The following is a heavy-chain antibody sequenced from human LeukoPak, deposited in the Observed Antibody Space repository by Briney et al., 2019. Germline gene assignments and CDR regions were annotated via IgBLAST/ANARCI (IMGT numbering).Heavy chain of an antibody. CDR1: GGSISSSSYY. J-gene: IGHJ6*03. Sequence: SETLSLTCTVSGGSISSSSYYWGWIRQPPGKGLEWIGGIYYSGSTYYNPSLKSRVTISVDTSKNQFSLKLSSVTAADTAVYYCAREIPYYDFWSGYYYYYMDVWGKGTTVTVSS. V-gene: IGHV4-39*07. D-gene: IGHD3-3*01. CDR2: IYYSGST. CDR3: AREIPYYDFWSGYYYYYMDV.